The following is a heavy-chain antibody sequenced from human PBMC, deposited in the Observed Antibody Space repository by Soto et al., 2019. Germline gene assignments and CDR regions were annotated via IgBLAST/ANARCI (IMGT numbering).Heavy chain of an antibody. CDR3: ARGGGGIDN. CDR2: IKEDGSEK. CDR1: GFTFSNNW. D-gene: IGHD3-16*01. Sequence: EVQVVESGGGLIQPGGSLRLSCSASGFTFSNNWMTWVRQAPEKGLEWVANIKEDGSEKNYVDSVKGRFTISRDNAENSVSLQMNSLRVADTAVYYCARGGGGIDNWGQGTLVTVSS. V-gene: IGHV3-7*01. J-gene: IGHJ4*02.